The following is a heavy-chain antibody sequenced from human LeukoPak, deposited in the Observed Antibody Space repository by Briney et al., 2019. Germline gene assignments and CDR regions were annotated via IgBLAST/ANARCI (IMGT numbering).Heavy chain of an antibody. J-gene: IGHJ4*02. CDR1: GLTFSSYA. D-gene: IGHD4-17*01. V-gene: IGHV3-30-3*01. CDR3: ARETTVTHFDY. CDR2: ISYDGSNK. Sequence: GGSLRLSCAASGLTFSSYAMHWVRQAPGKGLEWVAVISYDGSNKYYADSVKGRFTISRDNSKNTLYLQMNSLRAEDTAVYYCARETTVTHFDYWGQGTLVTVSS.